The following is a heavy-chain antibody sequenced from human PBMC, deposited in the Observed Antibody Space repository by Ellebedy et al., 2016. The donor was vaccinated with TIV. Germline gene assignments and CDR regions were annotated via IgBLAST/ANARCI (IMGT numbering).Heavy chain of an antibody. D-gene: IGHD1-1*01. J-gene: IGHJ4*02. CDR3: ARKTDTGTSGDY. CDR1: GFTFSSYG. V-gene: IGHV3-53*01. Sequence: GESLKISCAASGFTFSSYGFHWVRQAPGKGLEWVSLNYSGGSTDYADSVKGRFTISRDSSKNTLYLQMNSLRAEDTAMYYCARKTDTGTSGDYWGQGTPVTVSS. CDR2: NYSGGST.